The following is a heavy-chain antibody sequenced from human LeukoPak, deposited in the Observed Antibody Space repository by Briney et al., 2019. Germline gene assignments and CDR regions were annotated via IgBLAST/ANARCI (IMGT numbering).Heavy chain of an antibody. CDR3: AREEVSVAAQRPAFDI. J-gene: IGHJ3*02. Sequence: SETLSLTCTVSGGSISSYYWSWIRQPPGKGLEWIGYIYYSGSTNYNPSLKSRVTISVDTSKNQFSLKLSSVTAADTAVYYCAREEVSVAAQRPAFDIWGQGTMVTVSS. CDR1: GGSISSYY. D-gene: IGHD1-26*01. V-gene: IGHV4-59*01. CDR2: IYYSGST.